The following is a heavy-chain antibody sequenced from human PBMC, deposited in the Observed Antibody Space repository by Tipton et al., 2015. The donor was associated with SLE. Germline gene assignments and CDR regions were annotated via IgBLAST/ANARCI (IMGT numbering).Heavy chain of an antibody. V-gene: IGHV4-34*01. CDR3: AREGRDGYNPLGMDV. J-gene: IGHJ6*02. D-gene: IGHD5-24*01. CDR2: INHSGTT. CDR1: GGSFSGYF. Sequence: TLSLTCAVYGGSFSGYFWSWIRQLPDKGLEWIGEINHSGTTNCNPSLKSRVTISVDTSKNQFSLKLSSVTAADTAVYYCAREGRDGYNPLGMDVWGQGTTVTVSS.